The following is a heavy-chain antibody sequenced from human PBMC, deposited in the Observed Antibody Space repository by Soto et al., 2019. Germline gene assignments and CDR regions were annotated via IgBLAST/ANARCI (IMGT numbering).Heavy chain of an antibody. CDR2: INSDGSST. J-gene: IGHJ4*02. V-gene: IGHV3-74*01. CDR3: ARDVTVSTGSYPHC. Sequence: EVQLVESGGGLVQPGGSLRLSCAASGFTFSSYWMHWVRQAPGKGLVWVSRINSDGSSTSYADSVKGRFTVSRDNAKNTLYLQMNSLRAEDMAVYFCARDVTVSTGSYPHCWGQGTLVTVSS. D-gene: IGHD1-26*01. CDR1: GFTFSSYW.